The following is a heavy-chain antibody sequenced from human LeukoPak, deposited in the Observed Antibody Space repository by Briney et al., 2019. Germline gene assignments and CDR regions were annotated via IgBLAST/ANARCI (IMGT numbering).Heavy chain of an antibody. D-gene: IGHD1-26*01. V-gene: IGHV3-23*01. J-gene: IGHJ4*02. CDR2: ISGSGVMT. Sequence: GGSLRLSCAASGFTFSDYAMTWVRQAPGKGLEWVATISGSGVMTYYADSVKGRFTVSGDNSKNTLYLQMSSLTAADTAVYYFAKDRSIGTYYSFDHWGQGTLVTVSS. CDR3: AKDRSIGTYYSFDH. CDR1: GFTFSDYA.